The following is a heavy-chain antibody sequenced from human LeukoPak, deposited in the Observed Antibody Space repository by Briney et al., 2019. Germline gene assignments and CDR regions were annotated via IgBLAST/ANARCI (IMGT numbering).Heavy chain of an antibody. CDR3: ARAPSIGTSYGSLDY. Sequence: PSQTLSLTCTVSGGSISSGSYYWSWIRPPAGKGLEWIGRIYTSGSTNYNPSLKSRVTLSVDTSKNQFSLKLSSVTAADTAVYYCARAPSIGTSYGSLDYWGQGTLVTVSS. J-gene: IGHJ4*02. D-gene: IGHD5-18*01. V-gene: IGHV4-61*02. CDR2: IYTSGST. CDR1: GGSISSGSYY.